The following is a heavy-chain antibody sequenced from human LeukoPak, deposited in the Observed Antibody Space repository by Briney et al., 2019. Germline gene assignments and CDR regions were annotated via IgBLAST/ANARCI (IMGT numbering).Heavy chain of an antibody. D-gene: IGHD1-26*01. J-gene: IGHJ3*02. Sequence: GGSLRLSCAASGFTFSSYSMNWVRQAPGKGLEWVSSISSSSSYIYYADSVKGRFTISRDNSKNTLYLQMNSLRAEDTAVYYCASLGAIVGATSAFDIWGQGTMVTVSS. V-gene: IGHV3-21*01. CDR1: GFTFSSYS. CDR3: ASLGAIVGATSAFDI. CDR2: ISSSSSYI.